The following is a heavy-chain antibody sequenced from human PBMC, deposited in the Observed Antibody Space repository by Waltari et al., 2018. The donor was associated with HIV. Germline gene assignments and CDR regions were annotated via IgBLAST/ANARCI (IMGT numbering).Heavy chain of an antibody. J-gene: IGHJ4*02. V-gene: IGHV3-23*01. CDR1: VFTFSRFA. CDR3: AKDLNGYDRFDY. Sequence: EVPLLESGGGLVQPGGSLRLSCAASVFTFSRFAMSWVRQAPGKGLEWVSAIRGTGARTYYADSVKGLFTISRDNSKNTLYLQMNSLRADDTALYYCAKDLNGYDRFDYWGQGTLVTVSS. D-gene: IGHD5-12*01. CDR2: IRGTGART.